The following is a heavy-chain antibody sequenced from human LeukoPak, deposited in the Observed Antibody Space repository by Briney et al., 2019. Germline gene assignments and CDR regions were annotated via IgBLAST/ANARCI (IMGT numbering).Heavy chain of an antibody. CDR2: IFSNDEK. J-gene: IGHJ4*02. V-gene: IGHV2-26*01. CDR1: GFSLSTTRVG. D-gene: IGHD3-22*01. Sequence: SGPTLVNPTETLTLTCTVSGFSLSTTRVGVNWIRQPPGKALEWLAHIFSNDEKSYSTSLKSRLTISKDTSNSQVVLTMTNMDPVDTATYYCARIPNYFDSSGYYFRGTYYFDYWGQGTLVTVSS. CDR3: ARIPNYFDSSGYYFRGTYYFDY.